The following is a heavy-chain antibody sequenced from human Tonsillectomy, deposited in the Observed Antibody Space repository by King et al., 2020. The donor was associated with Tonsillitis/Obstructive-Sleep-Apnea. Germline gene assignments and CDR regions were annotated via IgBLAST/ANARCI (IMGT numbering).Heavy chain of an antibody. J-gene: IGHJ3*02. V-gene: IGHV3-11*05. CDR2: ISSRGSLT. D-gene: IGHD3-9*01. CDR1: GFTFSDYY. Sequence: VQLVESGGGLVKPGGSLRLSCAVSGFTFSDYYMSWIRQAPGQGLEWVSYISSRGSLTRFADSVKGRLTISRDNAKKLLSLQMNSLRAEDTAVYYCARVTGSDALDIWGQGTMVTVSS. CDR3: ARVTGSDALDI.